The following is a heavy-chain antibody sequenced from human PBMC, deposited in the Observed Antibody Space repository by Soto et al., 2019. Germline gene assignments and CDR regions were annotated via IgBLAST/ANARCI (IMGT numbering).Heavy chain of an antibody. CDR1: GDSVTSGNYY. D-gene: IGHD6-19*01. J-gene: IGHJ4*01. CDR3: ARVHVMVVAGSNFDY. CDR2: IYHGGTT. V-gene: IGHV4-38-2*02. Sequence: TSETLSLTCTVSGDSVTSGNYYWTWIRQPPGKGPEWIASIYHGGTTFYNPSLKSRITISVDTSNNQFSLKLTSVTAADTAVYYCARVHVMVVAGSNFDYWGHGTLVTV.